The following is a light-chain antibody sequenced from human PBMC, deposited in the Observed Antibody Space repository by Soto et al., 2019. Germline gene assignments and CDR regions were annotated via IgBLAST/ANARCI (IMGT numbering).Light chain of an antibody. CDR1: QSVSSN. CDR2: GAS. Sequence: LVMTTPPATLSVSPGERATLSCRASQSVSSNLAWYQQKPGQAPTLLIYGASTRATGIPARFSGSGSGTEFTLTISSLQSEDFAVYYCQQYNNWPRTFGQWTKVDIK. CDR3: QQYNNWPRT. V-gene: IGKV3-15*01. J-gene: IGKJ1*01.